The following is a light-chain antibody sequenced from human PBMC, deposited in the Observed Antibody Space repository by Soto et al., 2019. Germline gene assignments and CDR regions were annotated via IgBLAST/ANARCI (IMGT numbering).Light chain of an antibody. V-gene: IGKV1-39*01. Sequence: DIQMTQSPSSLSASVGDRATITCRASQSVDNYLNWYQQKPGKAPKLLIYAASSLQSGVPSRFSGSGSGADFTLTISSLQPEDSAVYYCHQSYRTPTFGQGTKVDIK. J-gene: IGKJ1*01. CDR3: HQSYRTPT. CDR1: QSVDNY. CDR2: AAS.